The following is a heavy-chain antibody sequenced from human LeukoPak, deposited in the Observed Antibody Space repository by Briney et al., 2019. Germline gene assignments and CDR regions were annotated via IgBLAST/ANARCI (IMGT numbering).Heavy chain of an antibody. CDR3: AKVYCSSASCYNYMDV. CDR1: GFTFDDYA. J-gene: IGHJ6*03. V-gene: IGHV3-9*01. D-gene: IGHD2-2*02. CDR2: ISWNSGSI. Sequence: PGGSLRLSRAASGFTFDDYAMHWVRQAPGKGLEWVSGISWNSGSIGYADSVKGRFTISRDNAKNSLYLQMNSLRAEDTALYYCAKVYCSSASCYNYMDVWGNGTTVTVSS.